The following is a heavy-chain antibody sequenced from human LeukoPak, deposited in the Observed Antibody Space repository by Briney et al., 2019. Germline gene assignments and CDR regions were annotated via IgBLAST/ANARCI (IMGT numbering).Heavy chain of an antibody. D-gene: IGHD4/OR15-4a*01. V-gene: IGHV4-39*01. Sequence: SETLSLTCTVYGGSISSSGYYWGWIRQPPGKGLEWIGSIYFSGNTYYNPSLKSRVTISVDTSKNQFSLKLSSVTAADTALYFCARRHTNDYGQPYFDYWGQGALVTVSS. J-gene: IGHJ4*02. CDR1: GGSISSSGYY. CDR3: ARRHTNDYGQPYFDY. CDR2: IYFSGNT.